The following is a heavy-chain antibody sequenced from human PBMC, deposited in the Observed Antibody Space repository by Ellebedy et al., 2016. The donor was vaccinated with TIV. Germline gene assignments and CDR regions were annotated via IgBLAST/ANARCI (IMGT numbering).Heavy chain of an antibody. CDR1: GYTFTNHA. J-gene: IGHJ4*02. CDR3: ARDRSTNWSYYFDL. Sequence: ASVKVSCKASGYTFTNHALHWVRQAPGQRLEWMGWINGGDGNTKYSQKFQGRVSITRDTSATTSYMELSSLTSEDTAVYYCARDRSTNWSYYFDLWGQGTQVTVSS. V-gene: IGHV1-3*01. D-gene: IGHD6-13*01. CDR2: INGGDGNT.